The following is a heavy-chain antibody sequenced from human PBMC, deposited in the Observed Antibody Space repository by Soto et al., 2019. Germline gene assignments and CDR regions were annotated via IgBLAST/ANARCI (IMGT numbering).Heavy chain of an antibody. CDR3: TGAYYDVSGYSLDP. D-gene: IGHD3-22*01. J-gene: IGHJ5*02. CDR1: GGSISSYY. Sequence: SSETLSLTCTVSGGSISSYYWSWIRQPPGKGLEWIGYIYYSGSTNYNPSLKSRVTISADTSKNQFSLRLSSVSAADTAVYYCTGAYYDVSGYSLDPWGQGTSVTVSS. CDR2: IYYSGST. V-gene: IGHV4-59*01.